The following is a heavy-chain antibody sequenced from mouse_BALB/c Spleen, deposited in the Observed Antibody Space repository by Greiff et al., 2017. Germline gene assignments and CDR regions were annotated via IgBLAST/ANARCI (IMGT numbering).Heavy chain of an antibody. V-gene: IGHV5-17*02. CDR3: ARCQYGNYYFDY. D-gene: IGHD2-10*02. J-gene: IGHJ2*01. CDR2: ISSGSSTI. Sequence: EVKLVESGGGLVQPGGSRKLSCAASGFTFSSFGMHWVRQAPEKGLEWVAYISSGSSTIYYADTVKGRFTISRDNPKNTLFLQMTSLRSEDTAMYYCARCQYGNYYFDYWGQGTTLTVSS. CDR1: GFTFSSFG.